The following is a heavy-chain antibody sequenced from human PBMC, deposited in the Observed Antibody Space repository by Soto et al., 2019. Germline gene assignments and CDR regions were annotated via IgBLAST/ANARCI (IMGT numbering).Heavy chain of an antibody. Sequence: QVQLVQSGPEAMQPGASVKVSCEASGYTFTTYGITWVRQAPGQGLEWMGWITTHNGNTHYARKFQDRVTMTADTATTTAYMELRSLRSDDKAVYYCATGQVGELLFSSWGQGTLVTVSS. CDR1: GYTFTTYG. CDR2: ITTHNGNT. CDR3: ATGQVGELLFSS. J-gene: IGHJ5*02. D-gene: IGHD3-10*01. V-gene: IGHV1-18*01.